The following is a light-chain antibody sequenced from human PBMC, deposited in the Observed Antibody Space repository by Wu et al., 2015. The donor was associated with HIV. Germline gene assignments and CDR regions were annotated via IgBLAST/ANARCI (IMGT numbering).Light chain of an antibody. Sequence: ETVMTQSPVTLSVSPGERITLSCRTSQSVGTKVAWYQQKPGQAPRLLIFGASTRATGIPVRFSGSGSGTEFTLTITSLQSEDSAIYYCQQYNNWPPWTFGQGTKGGNQT. J-gene: IGKJ1*01. CDR1: QSVGTK. CDR3: QQYNNWPPWT. V-gene: IGKV3-15*01. CDR2: GAS.